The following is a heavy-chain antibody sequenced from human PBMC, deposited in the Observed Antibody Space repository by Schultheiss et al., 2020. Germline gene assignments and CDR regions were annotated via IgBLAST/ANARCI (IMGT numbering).Heavy chain of an antibody. CDR1: GFTFSSYG. J-gene: IGHJ6*02. D-gene: IGHD6-19*01. CDR2: ISYDGSNK. V-gene: IGHV3-30*03. Sequence: GGSLRLSCAASGFTFSSYGMHWVRQAPGKGLEWVAVISYDGSNKYYADSVKGRSTISRDNSKNTLYLQMNSLRAEDTAVYYCAREVAVAGTRFYYYYGMDVWGQGTTVTGYS. CDR3: AREVAVAGTRFYYYYGMDV.